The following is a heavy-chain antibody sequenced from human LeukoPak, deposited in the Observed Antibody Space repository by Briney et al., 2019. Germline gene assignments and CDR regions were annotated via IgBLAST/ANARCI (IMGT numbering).Heavy chain of an antibody. D-gene: IGHD2-2*01. V-gene: IGHV1-69*13. CDR1: GGTFSSYA. CDR3: ARGGCSSTSCLQFDP. J-gene: IGHJ5*02. Sequence: SVKVSCKASGGTFSSYAISWVRQAPGQGLEWMGGIIPIFGTANYAQKFQGRVTITADESTSTAYMELSSLRSEDTAVYYCARGGCSSTSCLQFDPWGQGTLVTVSS. CDR2: IIPIFGTA.